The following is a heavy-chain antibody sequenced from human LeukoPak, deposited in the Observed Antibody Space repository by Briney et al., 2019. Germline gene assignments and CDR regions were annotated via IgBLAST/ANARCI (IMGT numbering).Heavy chain of an antibody. CDR3: SIAGGGCDGFDI. V-gene: IGHV1-2*05. D-gene: IGHD2-15*01. CDR2: INPNSGGT. CDR1: GYTFTAYY. Sequence: ASEPVSCKAFGYTFTAYYIHWVRQAPGQGLEWMGRINPNSGGTSYAQKFQGRVTMTRDTSLSTAYMELSRLRSDDPVVYYRSIAGGGCDGFDIWGQGTMVTVSS. J-gene: IGHJ3*02.